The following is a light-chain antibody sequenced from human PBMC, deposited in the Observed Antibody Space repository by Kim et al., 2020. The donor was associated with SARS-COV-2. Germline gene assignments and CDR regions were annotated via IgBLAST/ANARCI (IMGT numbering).Light chain of an antibody. CDR3: LLSYSGASWV. V-gene: IGLV7-46*01. CDR1: TGAVTSGHY. Sequence: QAVVTQEPSLTVSPGGTVTLTCGSSTGAVTSGHYPYWFQQKPGQAPRTLIYDTSNKHSWTPARFSGSLLGDKAALTLSGAQPEDEAEYYCLLSYSGASWVFGGGTQLTVL. J-gene: IGLJ3*02. CDR2: DTS.